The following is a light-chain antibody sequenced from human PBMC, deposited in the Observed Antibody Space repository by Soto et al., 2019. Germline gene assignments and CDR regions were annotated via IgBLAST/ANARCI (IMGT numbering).Light chain of an antibody. V-gene: IGKV3-20*01. CDR1: QSVGDRR. CDR3: QQYDVLPMYT. Sequence: EIVLTQSPGTLSLSPGESATLSCRASQSVGDRRLAWYQQKPGQVPRLLIYGASIRMPGISDRFSGSGSGTDFALTITRLEPEDFALYYCQQYDVLPMYTFGQGTKLEI. CDR2: GAS. J-gene: IGKJ2*01.